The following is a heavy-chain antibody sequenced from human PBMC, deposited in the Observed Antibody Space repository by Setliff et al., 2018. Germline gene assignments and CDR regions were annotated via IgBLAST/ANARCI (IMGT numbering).Heavy chain of an antibody. CDR3: ARDRLRGWFDP. Sequence: SETLSLTCTVSGGSISSSSYYWGWIRLPPGKRLEWIGTIYYSGSTYYNPSLKSRVTIPVDTSKNQFSLRLSSVTAADTAIYYCARDRLRGWFDPWGQGTLVTVSS. V-gene: IGHV4-39*02. CDR1: GGSISSSSYY. CDR2: IYYSGST. D-gene: IGHD2-21*02. J-gene: IGHJ5*02.